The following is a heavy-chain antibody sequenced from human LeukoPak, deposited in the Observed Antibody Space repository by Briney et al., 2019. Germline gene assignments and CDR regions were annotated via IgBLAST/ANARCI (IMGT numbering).Heavy chain of an antibody. Sequence: GESLKISCKGSGYSFHSYCIGWVRQMPGKGLEWMGVIYPGDSHTRYSPSFQGQVTISADKSISTAFLQWSSLKASDTAMYYCARHLSGSYSGYSFDYWGQGTLVTVSS. J-gene: IGHJ4*02. D-gene: IGHD1-26*01. CDR2: IYPGDSHT. CDR1: GYSFHSYC. CDR3: ARHLSGSYSGYSFDY. V-gene: IGHV5-51*01.